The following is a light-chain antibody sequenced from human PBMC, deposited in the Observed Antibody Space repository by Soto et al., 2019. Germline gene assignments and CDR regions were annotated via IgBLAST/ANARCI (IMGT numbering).Light chain of an antibody. Sequence: QSALTQSPSASGSPGQSVTISCTGTSIDIDGYNSVSGSQQNQGKPPKVMIYAVTERPSGVPDRFSGSKSGNTASLTVSALQAEDEADYYCSSYTDRKNLVFGAGTKVTVL. V-gene: IGLV2-8*01. CDR2: AVT. CDR3: SSYTDRKNLV. J-gene: IGLJ1*01. CDR1: SIDIDGYNS.